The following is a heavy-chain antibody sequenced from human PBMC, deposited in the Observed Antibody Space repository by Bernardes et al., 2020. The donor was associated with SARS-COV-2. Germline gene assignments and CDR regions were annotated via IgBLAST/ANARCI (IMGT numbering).Heavy chain of an antibody. J-gene: IGHJ4*02. CDR2: IYWDDDE. D-gene: IGHD3-22*01. CDR1: GFSLSTSGVG. Sequence: SGPTLVKPTQTLTLTCTFSGFSLSTSGVGVGWIRQPPGKALEWLALIYWDDDERYSPSLKSRLTITKDTSKNQVVLTMTSMDPVDTATYYCAHYYYDSKNSYYVKDYYFDSWGQGTLVTVSS. CDR3: AHYYYDSKNSYYVKDYYFDS. V-gene: IGHV2-5*02.